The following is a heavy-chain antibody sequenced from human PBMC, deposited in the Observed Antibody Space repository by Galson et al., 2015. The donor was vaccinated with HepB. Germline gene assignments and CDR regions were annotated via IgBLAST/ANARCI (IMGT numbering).Heavy chain of an antibody. CDR2: IKQDGSEK. CDR1: GFTFSNYW. J-gene: IGHJ3*01. CDR3: ARGDYYDSSGYYVDAFDV. Sequence: SLRLSCAASGFTFSNYWMSWVRQAPGKGLEWVANIKQDGSEKFYVDSVKGRFTMSRDNAKNSLYLQMNSLRAEGTAVYYCARGDYYDSSGYYVDAFDVWGQGTMVTVSS. V-gene: IGHV3-7*03. D-gene: IGHD3-22*01.